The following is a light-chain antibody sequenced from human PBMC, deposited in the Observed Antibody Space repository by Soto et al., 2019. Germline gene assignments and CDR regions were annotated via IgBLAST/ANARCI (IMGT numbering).Light chain of an antibody. CDR3: QQFNSYPWT. V-gene: IGKV1-5*01. J-gene: IGKJ1*01. CDR2: DAS. CDR1: QSVSSW. Sequence: DIQMTQSPSTLSASVGDRVTITCRASQSVSSWLAWYQQKPGKASKLLIYDASTLESGVPSRFSGRGSGTEFTLTISSLQPDDFATYYCQQFNSYPWTFGQGTKVETK.